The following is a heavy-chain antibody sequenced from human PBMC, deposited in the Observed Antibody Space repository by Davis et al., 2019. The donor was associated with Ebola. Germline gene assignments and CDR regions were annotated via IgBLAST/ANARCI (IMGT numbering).Heavy chain of an antibody. V-gene: IGHV4-59*01. J-gene: IGHJ4*02. Sequence: GSLRLSCVASGFTFTTYSMSWIRQPPGKGLEWIGYIYYSGSTNYNPSLKSRVTISVDTSKNQFSLKLSSVTAADTAVYYCARGSVSGWYRYFDYWGQGTLVTVSS. D-gene: IGHD6-19*01. CDR1: GFTFTTYS. CDR3: ARGSVSGWYRYFDY. CDR2: IYYSGST.